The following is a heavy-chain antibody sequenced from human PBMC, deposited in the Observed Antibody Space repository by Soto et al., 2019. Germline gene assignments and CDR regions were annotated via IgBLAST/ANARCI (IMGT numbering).Heavy chain of an antibody. CDR2: IRRKANSYTT. D-gene: IGHD6-19*01. V-gene: IGHV3-72*01. J-gene: IGHJ6*02. Sequence: EVQLVESGEGLVQPGGSLRLSCAASGLIFSDYHMDWVRQAPGKGLEWVGRIRRKANSYTTEYAASVKGRFTISRDDLKNSLYLQINSLKSEDTAVYYCAMLGGWSGGSSGMDVWGQGTTVTVSS. CDR3: AMLGGWSGGSSGMDV. CDR1: GLIFSDYH.